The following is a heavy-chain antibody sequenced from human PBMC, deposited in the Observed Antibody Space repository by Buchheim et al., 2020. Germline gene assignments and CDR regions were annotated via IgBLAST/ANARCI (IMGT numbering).Heavy chain of an antibody. CDR1: GYTLTRFA. J-gene: IGHJ6*02. CDR2: INPSGGST. CDR3: ARVARDYYDSSGSRSYYYYYGMDV. Sequence: QVQLVQSGSALKRPGGSVQVSCKPSGYTLTRFALNWVRQAPGQGLEWMGIINPSGGSTSYAQKFQGRVTMTRDTSTSTVYMELSSLRSEDTAVYYCARVARDYYDSSGSRSYYYYYGMDVWGQGTT. V-gene: IGHV1-46*03. D-gene: IGHD3-22*01.